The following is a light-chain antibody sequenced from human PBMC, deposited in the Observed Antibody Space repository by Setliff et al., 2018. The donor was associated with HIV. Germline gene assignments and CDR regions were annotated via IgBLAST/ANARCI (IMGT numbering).Light chain of an antibody. CDR1: SSDVGGYNY. CDR2: EVS. V-gene: IGLV2-14*01. CDR3: SSYTSSGTPV. J-gene: IGLJ3*02. Sequence: QSALTQPTSVSGSPGQSITISCTGTSSDVGGYNYVSWYQHRPGKAPNVVIYEVSNRPSGVSNRFSGSKSGNTASLAISGLLAEEEADYYCSSYTSSGTPVFGGGTKVTVL.